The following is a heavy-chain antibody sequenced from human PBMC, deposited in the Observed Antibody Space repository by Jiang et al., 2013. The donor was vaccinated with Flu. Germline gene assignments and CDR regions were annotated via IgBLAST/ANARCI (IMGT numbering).Heavy chain of an antibody. CDR3: ATATYYYDSSGYFDY. D-gene: IGHD3-22*01. CDR2: ISYDGSNK. J-gene: IGHJ4*02. Sequence: VQLLESGGGVVQPGRSLRLSCAASGFTFSSYAMHWVRQAPGKGLEWVAVISYDGSNKYYADSVKGRFTISRDDSKNTLYLQMNSLRAEDTAVYYCATATYYYDSSGYFDYWGQGTLVTVSS. V-gene: IGHV3-30-3*01. CDR1: GFTFSSYA.